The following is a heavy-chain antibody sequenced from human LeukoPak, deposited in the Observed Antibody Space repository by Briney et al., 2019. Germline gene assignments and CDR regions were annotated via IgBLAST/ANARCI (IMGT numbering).Heavy chain of an antibody. CDR2: IKSKTEGGTT. D-gene: IGHD1-26*01. J-gene: IGHJ4*02. Sequence: PGGSLRLSCAVSGVTVSSNHMSWVRQAPGKGLEWIARIKSKTEGGTTDYAAPVKDRFTISRDDSKNTLYLQMNSLKTEDTAVYYCTTSGSYFDYWGQGTLVTVSS. CDR1: GVTVSSNH. V-gene: IGHV3-15*01. CDR3: TTSGSYFDY.